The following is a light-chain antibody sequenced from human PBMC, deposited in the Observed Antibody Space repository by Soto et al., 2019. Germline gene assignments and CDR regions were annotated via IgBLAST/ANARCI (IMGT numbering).Light chain of an antibody. CDR1: SSDVGGYNY. V-gene: IGLV2-14*01. CDR2: EVS. Sequence: QSALTQPASVSGSPGQSITISCTGTSSDVGGYNYVSWYQQHPGKAPKLMIYEVSNRPSGVSNRFSASKSGNTASLTISGLQAEDDADYYCSSYTSSSNPYVFGTGTKLTVL. CDR3: SSYTSSSNPYV. J-gene: IGLJ1*01.